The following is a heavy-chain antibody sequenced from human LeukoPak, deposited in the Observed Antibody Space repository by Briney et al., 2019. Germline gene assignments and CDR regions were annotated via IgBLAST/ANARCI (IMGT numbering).Heavy chain of an antibody. J-gene: IGHJ5*02. V-gene: IGHV4-39*07. CDR1: GRSISSSSYY. CDR3: ARALMSSSWYWFDP. D-gene: IGHD6-13*01. CDR2: IYYSGST. Sequence: SETLSLTCTVSGRSISSSSYYWGWIRQPPGKGLEWIGSIYYSGSTYYNPSLKSRVTISVDTSKNQFSLKLSSVTAADTAVYYCARALMSSSWYWFDPWGQGTLVTVSS.